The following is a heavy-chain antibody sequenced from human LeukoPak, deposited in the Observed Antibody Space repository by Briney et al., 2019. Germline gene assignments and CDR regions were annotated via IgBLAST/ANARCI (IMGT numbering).Heavy chain of an antibody. Sequence: PGRSLRLSCAASGFTFSDYYMSWIRQAPGKGLEWVSYISSSSSYTNYADSVKGRFTISRDNAKNSLYLQMNSLRAEDTAVYYCARDGWSVQHPHGYWGQGTLVTVSS. V-gene: IGHV3-11*06. CDR1: GFTFSDYY. CDR2: ISSSSSYT. CDR3: ARDGWSVQHPHGY. D-gene: IGHD2-15*01. J-gene: IGHJ4*02.